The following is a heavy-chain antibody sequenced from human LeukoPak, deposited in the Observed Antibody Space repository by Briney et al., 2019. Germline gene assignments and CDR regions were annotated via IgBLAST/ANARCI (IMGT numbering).Heavy chain of an antibody. D-gene: IGHD2-15*01. CDR1: GFTFSSYA. Sequence: GGSLRLSCAASGFTFSSYAMSWVRQGPGKGLEWVSDISDSGGTTYYADSVKGRFTVSRDNSKNTLYLQMNSLRAEDTAGYYCAKVNGYCSGGSCYSTGSYYYHGMDVWGKGTTVTVSS. V-gene: IGHV3-23*01. J-gene: IGHJ6*04. CDR3: AKVNGYCSGGSCYSTGSYYYHGMDV. CDR2: ISDSGGTT.